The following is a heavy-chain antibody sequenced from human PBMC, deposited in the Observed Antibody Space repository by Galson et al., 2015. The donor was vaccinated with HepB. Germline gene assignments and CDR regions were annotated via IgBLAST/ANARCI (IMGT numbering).Heavy chain of an antibody. J-gene: IGHJ1*01. CDR2: ISYDGSNK. V-gene: IGHV3-30*04. CDR3: AREVSSSWQRDFQH. Sequence: SLRLSCAASGFTFSSYAMHWVRQAPGKGLEWVAVISYDGSNKYYADSVKGRFTISRDNSKNTLYLQMNSLRAEDTAVYYCAREVSSSWQRDFQHWGQGTLVTVSS. D-gene: IGHD6-13*01. CDR1: GFTFSSYA.